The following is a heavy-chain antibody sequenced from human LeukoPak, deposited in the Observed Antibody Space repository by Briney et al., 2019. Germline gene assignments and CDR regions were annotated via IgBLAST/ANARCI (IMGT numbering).Heavy chain of an antibody. D-gene: IGHD6-25*01. V-gene: IGHV1-69*13. J-gene: IGHJ4*02. CDR3: ARDSPHSSAEGSGGDY. CDR1: GGTISSYA. CDR2: IIPIFGTA. Sequence: ASVKVSCKASGGTISSYAISWVRQAPGQGLECMGGIIPIFGTANYAQKFQGRVTITADESTSTAYMELSSLRSEDTAVYYCARDSPHSSAEGSGGDYWGQGTLVTVSS.